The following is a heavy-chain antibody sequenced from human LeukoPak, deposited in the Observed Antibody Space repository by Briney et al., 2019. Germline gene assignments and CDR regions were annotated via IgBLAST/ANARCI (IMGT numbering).Heavy chain of an antibody. V-gene: IGHV5-10-1*01. CDR2: IDPSDSYT. CDR3: ARAPGAWLIAAAGTGNFQH. Sequence: GESLKISCKGSGXSFTSYWISWVRQMPGKGLEWMGRIDPSDSYTNYSPSFQGHVTISADKSISTAYLQWSSLKASDTAMYYCARAPGAWLIAAAGTGNFQHWGQGTLVTVSS. J-gene: IGHJ1*01. CDR1: GXSFTSYW. D-gene: IGHD6-13*01.